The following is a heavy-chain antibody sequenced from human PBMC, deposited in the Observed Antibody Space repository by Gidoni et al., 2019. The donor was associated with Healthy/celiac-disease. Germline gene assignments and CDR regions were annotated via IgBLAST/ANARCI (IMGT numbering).Heavy chain of an antibody. D-gene: IGHD6-13*01. CDR1: GFTFSSYG. Sequence: QVQLVESGGGVVQPGRSLRFSCAAPGFTFSSYGMHWVRQAPGKGLVWVAVISYDGSNKYYADSVKGRFTISRDNSKNTLYLQMNSLRAEDTAVYYCAKAGDQQLVYYFQHWGQGTLVTVSS. CDR3: AKAGDQQLVYYFQH. V-gene: IGHV3-30*18. CDR2: ISYDGSNK. J-gene: IGHJ1*01.